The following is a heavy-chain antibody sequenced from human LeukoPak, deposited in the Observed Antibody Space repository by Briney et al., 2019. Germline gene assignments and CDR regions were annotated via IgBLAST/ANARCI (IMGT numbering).Heavy chain of an antibody. CDR2: IYYSGST. V-gene: IGHV4-59*11. J-gene: IGHJ4*02. CDR3: ARSPYEGYSYGKHFDY. CDR1: GGSISSLY. Sequence: SETLSLTCTVSGGSISSLYWSWIRQPPGKGLEWIGYIYYSGSTNYNPSLKSRVTISVDTSKNQFSLKLSSVTAADTAVYYCARSPYEGYSYGKHFDYWGQGTLVTVSS. D-gene: IGHD5-18*01.